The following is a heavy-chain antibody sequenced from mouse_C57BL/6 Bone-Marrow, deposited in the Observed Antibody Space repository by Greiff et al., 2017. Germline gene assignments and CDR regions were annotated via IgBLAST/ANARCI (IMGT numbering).Heavy chain of an antibody. Sequence: EVQRVESGPGLVKPSQSLSLTCSVTGYSITSGYYWNWIRQFPGNKLEWMGYISYDGSNNYNPSLKNRISITRDTSKNQFFLKLNSVTTEDTATYYCARGDYTTGYFDVWGTGTTVTVSS. V-gene: IGHV3-6*01. CDR2: ISYDGSN. CDR3: ARGDYTTGYFDV. J-gene: IGHJ1*03. CDR1: GYSITSGYY. D-gene: IGHD1-1*01.